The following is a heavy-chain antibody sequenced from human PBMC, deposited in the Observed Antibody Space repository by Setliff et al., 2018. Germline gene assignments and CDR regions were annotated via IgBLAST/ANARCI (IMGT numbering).Heavy chain of an antibody. CDR3: ARASRFGTIKYRGDYYMDV. CDR1: GYTFTTYT. D-gene: IGHD3-10*01. J-gene: IGHJ6*03. Sequence: ASVKVSCKASGYTFTTYTMNWVRQAPGQGLEWMGWINTNTGNPTYAQGFTGRFVFSLDTSVSTAYLQINSLEAEDTALYYCARASRFGTIKYRGDYYMDVWGKGTTVTVSS. V-gene: IGHV7-4-1*02. CDR2: INTNTGNP.